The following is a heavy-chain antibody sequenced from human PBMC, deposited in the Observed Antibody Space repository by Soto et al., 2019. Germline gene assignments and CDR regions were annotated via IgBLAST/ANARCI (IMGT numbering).Heavy chain of an antibody. CDR3: ARQDTAVVSGMDV. V-gene: IGHV5-51*01. CDR1: GYSFTSYW. D-gene: IGHD5-18*01. CDR2: IYPGDSDT. J-gene: IGHJ6*02. Sequence: GESMKISCKGAGYSFTSYWIGWVRQMPGKGLEWMGIIYPGDSDTRYSPSFQGQVTISADKSISTAYLQWSSLKASDTAMYYCARQDTAVVSGMDVWGQGTTVTVSS.